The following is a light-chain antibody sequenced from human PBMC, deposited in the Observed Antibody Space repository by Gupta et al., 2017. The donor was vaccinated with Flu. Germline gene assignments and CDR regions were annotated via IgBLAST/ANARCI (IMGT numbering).Light chain of an antibody. Sequence: PSSLSASGGDRVTITCRASQSISSYLNWYQQKPGKAPKLLIYAASSLQSEVPLRFSGSGSETDFTLTISSLQPEDFATYYCQQSYRTPHTFGGGTKVEIK. CDR1: QSISSY. CDR3: QQSYRTPHT. CDR2: AAS. V-gene: IGKV1-39*01. J-gene: IGKJ4*01.